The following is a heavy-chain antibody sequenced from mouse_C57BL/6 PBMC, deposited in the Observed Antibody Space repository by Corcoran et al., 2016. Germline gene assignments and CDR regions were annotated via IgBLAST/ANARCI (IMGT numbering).Heavy chain of an antibody. CDR1: GYTFTSYD. Sequence: QVQLQQSGPELVKPGASAKLSCKASGYTFTSYDINWVKQRPGQGLEWIGWIYPRDGSTKYNEKFKGKATLTVDTSSSTAYMELHSLTSEDSAVYFCARFPTVVATDYYAMDYWGQGTSVTVSS. CDR2: IYPRDGST. CDR3: ARFPTVVATDYYAMDY. D-gene: IGHD1-1*01. J-gene: IGHJ4*01. V-gene: IGHV1-85*01.